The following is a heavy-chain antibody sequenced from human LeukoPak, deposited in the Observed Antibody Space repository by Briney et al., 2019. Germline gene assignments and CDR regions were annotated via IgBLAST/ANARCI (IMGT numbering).Heavy chain of an antibody. D-gene: IGHD3-22*01. V-gene: IGHV3-23*01. CDR1: GFTFSSYA. Sequence: AGGSLRLSCTASGFTFSSYAMSWVRQAPGKGLEWVSSIIGSGDSTYYADSVKGRFTISRDNSKNTLFLQMNSLTAEDTAVYYCAKSSRGNYYASSDYWGQGTLVTVSS. CDR3: AKSSRGNYYASSDY. J-gene: IGHJ4*02. CDR2: IIGSGDST.